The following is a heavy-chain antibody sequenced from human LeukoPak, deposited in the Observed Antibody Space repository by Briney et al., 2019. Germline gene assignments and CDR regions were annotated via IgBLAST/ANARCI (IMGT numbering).Heavy chain of an antibody. J-gene: IGHJ4*02. CDR1: GFTFSSYW. CDR2: IKQDGSEK. D-gene: IGHD1-26*01. Sequence: GGSLRLSCAASGFTFSSYWMGWVRQAPGKGLEWVANIKQDGSEKYYVDPVKGRFTISRDNAKNSLYLQMNSLRAEDTAVYYCAREAVVGATFDYWGQGTLVTVSS. V-gene: IGHV3-7*01. CDR3: AREAVVGATFDY.